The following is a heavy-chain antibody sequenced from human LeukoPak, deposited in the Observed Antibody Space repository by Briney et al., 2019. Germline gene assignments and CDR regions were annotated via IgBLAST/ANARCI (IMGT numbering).Heavy chain of an antibody. D-gene: IGHD2-2*01. J-gene: IGHJ3*02. CDR2: ISWNSGSI. CDR3: AKVPTPYQLLSGAFDI. Sequence: GGSLRLSCAASGFTFDDYAMHWVRQAPGKGLEWVSGISWNSGSIGYADSVKGRFTIPRDNAKNSLYLQMNSLRAEDTALYYCAKVPTPYQLLSGAFDIWGQGTMVTVSS. V-gene: IGHV3-9*01. CDR1: GFTFDDYA.